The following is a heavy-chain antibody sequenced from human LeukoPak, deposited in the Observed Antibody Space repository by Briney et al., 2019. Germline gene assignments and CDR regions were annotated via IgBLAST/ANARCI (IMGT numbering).Heavy chain of an antibody. D-gene: IGHD5-12*01. Sequence: GGSLRLSCAASGFTFSSYAMHWVRQAPGKGLEWVAVISYDGSNKYYADSVKGRFAISRDNSKNTLYLQMNSLRAEDTAVYYCARGPSGYHNTGGQGTLVTVSS. CDR3: ARGPSGYHNT. CDR2: ISYDGSNK. J-gene: IGHJ4*02. V-gene: IGHV3-30*09. CDR1: GFTFSSYA.